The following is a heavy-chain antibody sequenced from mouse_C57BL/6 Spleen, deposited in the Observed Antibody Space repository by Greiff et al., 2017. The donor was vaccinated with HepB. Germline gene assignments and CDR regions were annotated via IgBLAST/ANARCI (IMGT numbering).Heavy chain of an antibody. D-gene: IGHD2-3*01. J-gene: IGHJ3*01. V-gene: IGHV5-17*01. Sequence: EVQLQQSGGGLVKPGGSLKLSCAASGFTFSDYGMHWVRQAPEKGLEWVAYISSGSSTIYDADTVKGRFTISRDNAKNTLFLQMTSLRSEDTAMYYCARPGDGYYLFAYWGQGTLVTVSA. CDR2: ISSGSSTI. CDR1: GFTFSDYG. CDR3: ARPGDGYYLFAY.